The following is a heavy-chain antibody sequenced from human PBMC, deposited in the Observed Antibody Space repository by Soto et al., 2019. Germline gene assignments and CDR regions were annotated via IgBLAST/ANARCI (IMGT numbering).Heavy chain of an antibody. CDR3: ARSGITMVRGVIRGYYYYGMDV. CDR2: INHSGST. V-gene: IGHV4-34*01. CDR1: GGSFSGYY. Sequence: PSETLSLTCVVYGGSFSGYYWSWIRQPPGKGLEWIGEINHSGSTNYTPSLKSRVTISVDTSKNQFSLKLSSVTAADTAVYYCARSGITMVRGVIRGYYYYGMDVWGSVTTVTDSS. D-gene: IGHD3-10*01. J-gene: IGHJ6*04.